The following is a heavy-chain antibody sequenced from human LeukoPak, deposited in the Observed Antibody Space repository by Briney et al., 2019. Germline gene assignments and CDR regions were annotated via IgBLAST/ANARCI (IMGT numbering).Heavy chain of an antibody. CDR3: ARGGQGAVDY. J-gene: IGHJ4*02. Sequence: GGSLRLSRAASGFTFSSNWMHWVRQAPRKGLVWVSYVNTDGSATTYADSVKGRFTISRDNDKNALYLQMNSLRAEDTAVYYCARGGQGAVDYWGQGTLVTVSS. D-gene: IGHD3-16*01. CDR2: VNTDGSAT. V-gene: IGHV3-74*01. CDR1: GFTFSSNW.